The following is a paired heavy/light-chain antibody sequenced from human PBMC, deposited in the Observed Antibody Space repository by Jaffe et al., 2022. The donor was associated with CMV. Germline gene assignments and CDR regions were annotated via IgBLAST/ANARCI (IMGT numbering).Heavy chain of an antibody. V-gene: IGHV3-23*01. Sequence: EVQLLESGGGLVQPGGSLRLSCAASGFTFSSYAMSWVRQAPGKGLEWVSAISGSGGSTYYADSVKGRFTISRDNSKNTLYLQMNSLRAEDTAVYYCAKDGRLYYDFWSGYYTPRMLDYYYGMDVWGQGTTVTVSS. CDR2: ISGSGGST. D-gene: IGHD3-3*01. J-gene: IGHJ6*02. CDR3: AKDGRLYYDFWSGYYTPRMLDYYYGMDV. CDR1: GFTFSSYA.
Light chain of an antibody. CDR2: AAS. V-gene: IGKV1-39*01. CDR1: QSISSY. Sequence: DIQMTQSPSSLSASVGDRVTITCRASQSISSYLNWYQQKPGKAPKLLIYAASSLQSGVPSRFSGSGSGTDFTLTISSLQPEDFATYYCQQSYSTPRDTFGGGTKVEIK. J-gene: IGKJ4*01. CDR3: QQSYSTPRDT.